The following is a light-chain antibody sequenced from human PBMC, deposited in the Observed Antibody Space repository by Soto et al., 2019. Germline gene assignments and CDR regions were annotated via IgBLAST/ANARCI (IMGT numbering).Light chain of an antibody. V-gene: IGKV3-11*01. CDR1: QSLSSY. CDR3: QQRAGWPPT. Sequence: EIVLTQSPATVSLSPGERATLSCWASQSLSSYLAWYQQKPGQAPRLLIYDASNSANGIPARFTGSGSWTDFTLTISSLETEDFAVYFCQQRAGWPPTFGGGTKVEIK. J-gene: IGKJ4*01. CDR2: DAS.